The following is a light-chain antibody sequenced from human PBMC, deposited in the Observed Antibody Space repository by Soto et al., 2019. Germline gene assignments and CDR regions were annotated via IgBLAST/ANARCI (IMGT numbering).Light chain of an antibody. V-gene: IGKV1-9*01. CDR1: QGISSY. CDR2: AAS. CDR3: QQLNSSPFT. Sequence: DIQLTQSPSFLSASVGDRVTITCRASQGISSYLAWYQQKPGKAPKLLIYAASTLQSGVPSRFSGSRSGTEFTLTISSLQPEDFATYYCQQLNSSPFTFGPGTKVDI. J-gene: IGKJ3*01.